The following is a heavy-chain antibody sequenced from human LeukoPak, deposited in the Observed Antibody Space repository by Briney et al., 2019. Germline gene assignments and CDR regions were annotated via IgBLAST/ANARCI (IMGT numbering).Heavy chain of an antibody. Sequence: PGGSLRLSCAASGFTFSSYAMHWVRQAPSKGQEWVAVISYDGSNKYYADSVKGRFTISRDNSKNTLYLQMNSLRAEDTAVYYCARSKVVVVPAALDYWGQGTLVTVSS. CDR3: ARSKVVVVPAALDY. CDR1: GFTFSSYA. V-gene: IGHV3-30-3*01. D-gene: IGHD2-2*01. J-gene: IGHJ4*02. CDR2: ISYDGSNK.